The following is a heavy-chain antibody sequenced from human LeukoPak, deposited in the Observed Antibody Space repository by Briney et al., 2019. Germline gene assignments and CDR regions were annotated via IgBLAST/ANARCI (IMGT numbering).Heavy chain of an antibody. CDR3: ANGHRLAAHDY. V-gene: IGHV3-48*04. CDR1: GFTFSSYS. D-gene: IGHD6-6*01. Sequence: PGGSLRLSCAASGFTFSSYSMNWVRQAPGKGLEWVSYISSSSSTIYYADSVKGRFTISRDNAKNSLYLQMNSLRAEDTAVYYCANGHRLAAHDYWGQGTLVTVSS. J-gene: IGHJ4*02. CDR2: ISSSSSTI.